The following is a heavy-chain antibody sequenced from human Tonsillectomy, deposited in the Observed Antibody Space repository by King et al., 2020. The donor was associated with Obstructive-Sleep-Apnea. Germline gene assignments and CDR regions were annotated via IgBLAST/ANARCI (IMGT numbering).Heavy chain of an antibody. J-gene: IGHJ3*02. Sequence: VQLQESGPGLVKPSQTLSLTCTVSGGSISSGGYYWRWIRQHPGKGLEWIGYISYSGSTYYNPSLKSRVTISVDTSKNQFSLRLSSVTAADTAVCYCAVVYGDYSAFDIWGQGTMVTVSS. V-gene: IGHV4-31*03. CDR2: ISYSGST. CDR1: GGSISSGGYY. D-gene: IGHD4-17*01. CDR3: AVVYGDYSAFDI.